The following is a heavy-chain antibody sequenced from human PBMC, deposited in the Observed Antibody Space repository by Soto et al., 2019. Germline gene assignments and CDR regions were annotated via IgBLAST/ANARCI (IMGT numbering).Heavy chain of an antibody. CDR1: GFTFSSYA. D-gene: IGHD3-10*01. Sequence: EVQLLESGGGLVQPGGSLRLSCAASGFTFSSYAMSWVRQAPGKGLEWVSAISGSGGSTYYADSVKGRFTISRDNSKNTLYLQMNSLRAEDTAVYYCAKDLSMVRGPTSPNWFDPCGQGTLVTVSS. CDR2: ISGSGGST. CDR3: AKDLSMVRGPTSPNWFDP. J-gene: IGHJ5*02. V-gene: IGHV3-23*01.